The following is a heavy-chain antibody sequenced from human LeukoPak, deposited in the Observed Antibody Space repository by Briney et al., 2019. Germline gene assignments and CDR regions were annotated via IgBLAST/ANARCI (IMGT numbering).Heavy chain of an antibody. Sequence: GGSLRLSCAASGFTVSSNYMSWVRQAPGKGLEWVSVIYSGGSTYYADSVKGRFTISRDNSKNTLYLQMNSLRAEDTAVYYRARGGYYYYFDYWGQGTLVTVSS. D-gene: IGHD3-22*01. V-gene: IGHV3-53*01. CDR3: ARGGYYYYFDY. CDR2: IYSGGST. J-gene: IGHJ4*02. CDR1: GFTVSSNY.